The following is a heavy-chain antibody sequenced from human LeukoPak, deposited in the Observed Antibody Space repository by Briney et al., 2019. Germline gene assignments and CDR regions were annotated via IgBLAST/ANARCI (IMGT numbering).Heavy chain of an antibody. D-gene: IGHD4-17*01. CDR3: ARDNARAVTTEPFDY. J-gene: IGHJ4*02. CDR1: GYTFTSYG. V-gene: IGHV1-18*01. Sequence: ASVKVSCKASGYTFTSYGISWVRQAPGQGLEWMGWISAYNGNTNYAQKLQGRVTMTTDTSTSTAYMELRSLRSDDTAVYYCARDNARAVTTEPFDYWGQGTLSPSPQ. CDR2: ISAYNGNT.